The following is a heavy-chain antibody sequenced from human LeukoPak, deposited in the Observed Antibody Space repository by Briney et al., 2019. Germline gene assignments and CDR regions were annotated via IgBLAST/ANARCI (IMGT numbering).Heavy chain of an antibody. V-gene: IGHV3-33*01. CDR2: IWHDGSIE. CDR3: ARGLPGVRGVDYVFDM. D-gene: IGHD3-10*01. Sequence: PGTSLRLSCVVSGFTFRGEDMHWVRQAPGKGLEWVAVIWHDGSIESYGDSVKGRFTVSRDKSMTILYLEMNSLRAEDTAVYYCARGLPGVRGVDYVFDMWGQGTMVTVSS. J-gene: IGHJ3*02. CDR1: GFTFRGED.